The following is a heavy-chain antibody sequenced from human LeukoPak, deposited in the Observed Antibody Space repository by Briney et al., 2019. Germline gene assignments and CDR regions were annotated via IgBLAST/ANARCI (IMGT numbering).Heavy chain of an antibody. CDR1: GFTFSSYA. D-gene: IGHD3-22*01. CDR2: VSGSGDRT. CDR3: AKVDYDGSGYYDY. V-gene: IGHV3-23*01. Sequence: GGPLRLSCAASGFTFSSYAMSWVRKAPVKGLEWVASVSGSGDRTDYTDSVKGRFTISRDNFKNTLYLQMNSLRAEDTAVYCCAKVDYDGSGYYDYWGQGTLVT. J-gene: IGHJ4*02.